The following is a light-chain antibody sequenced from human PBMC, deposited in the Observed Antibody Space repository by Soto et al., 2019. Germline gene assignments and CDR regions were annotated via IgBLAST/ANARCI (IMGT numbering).Light chain of an antibody. CDR1: QSVLYSSNNQNY. CDR2: WAS. V-gene: IGKV4-1*01. J-gene: IGKJ4*01. Sequence: IVMTQSPDSLAVSLGERATLNCKSSQSVLYSSNNQNYLAGYQQKPGQPPKLLIYWASTRESGVPDRFSGGGSGTDFTLTISSLQAEDVAVYYCQQYFNAPLTFGGGTKVEIK. CDR3: QQYFNAPLT.